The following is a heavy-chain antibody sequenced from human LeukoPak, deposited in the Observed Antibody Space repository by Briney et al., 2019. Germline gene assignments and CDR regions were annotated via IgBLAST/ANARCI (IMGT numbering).Heavy chain of an antibody. D-gene: IGHD3-22*01. CDR1: GYTFTSYG. CDR3: ARGSSPYYDSSGDAFDI. V-gene: IGHV1-18*01. J-gene: IGHJ3*02. CDR2: ISAYNGNT. Sequence: ASVKVSCKASGYTFTSYGISWVRQAPRQGLEWMGWISAYNGNTNYAQKLQGRVTMTTDTSTSTAYMELRSLRSDDTAVYYCARGSSPYYDSSGDAFDIWGQGTMVTVSS.